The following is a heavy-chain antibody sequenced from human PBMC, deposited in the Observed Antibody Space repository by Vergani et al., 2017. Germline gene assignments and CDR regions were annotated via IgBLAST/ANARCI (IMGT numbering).Heavy chain of an antibody. CDR1: SGSISSGDYY. D-gene: IGHD3-9*01. J-gene: IGHJ6*02. CDR2: IYSTGST. Sequence: QVQLQESGPGLVNPSQTLSLTCTVSSGSISSGDYYWSWIRQSPGKGLEWIGYIYSTGSTNYNPSLNSRVTMSVDTSKNQFSLKLRSVTAADTAVYFCARVMNRDEASTGYRLEGMDIWGQGTTVTISS. V-gene: IGHV4-61*08. CDR3: ARVMNRDEASTGYRLEGMDI.